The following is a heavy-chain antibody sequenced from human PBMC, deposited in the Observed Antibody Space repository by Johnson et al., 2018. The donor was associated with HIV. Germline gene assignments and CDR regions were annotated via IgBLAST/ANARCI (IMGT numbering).Heavy chain of an antibody. CDR3: ASEAKHHVGANRVSAFDI. J-gene: IGHJ3*02. V-gene: IGHV3-20*04. D-gene: IGHD1-26*01. CDR1: GFTFDDYG. Sequence: VQLVESGGGVVRPGGSLRLSCAASGFTFDDYGMSWVRQTPGKGLELVAGINWNGGSTGYADSVKGRFTISRDNAKKSLCLQMNTLRAEDTALYYCASEAKHHVGANRVSAFDIWGQGTMVTVSA. CDR2: INWNGGST.